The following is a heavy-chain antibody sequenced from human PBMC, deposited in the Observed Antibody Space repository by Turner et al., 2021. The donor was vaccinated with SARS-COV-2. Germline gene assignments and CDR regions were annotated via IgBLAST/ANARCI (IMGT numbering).Heavy chain of an antibody. V-gene: IGHV4-39*01. CDR3: ARHWEVAAAAYLARFDP. D-gene: IGHD6-13*01. Sequence: QLQLQESGPGLVKPSETLSLTCTVSGGSISSRSYYWGWIRQPPGKGLEWIGSIYYSGSTYYNPSLKSRVTIFADTSKNQISLKLSSVTAADTAVYYCARHWEVAAAAYLARFDPWGQGTLVTVSS. CDR2: IYYSGST. J-gene: IGHJ5*02. CDR1: GGSISSRSYY.